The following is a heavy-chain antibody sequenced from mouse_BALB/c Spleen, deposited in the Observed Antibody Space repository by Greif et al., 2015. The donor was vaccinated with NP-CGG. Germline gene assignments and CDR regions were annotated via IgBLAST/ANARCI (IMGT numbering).Heavy chain of an antibody. J-gene: IGHJ1*01. D-gene: IGHD1-1*01. V-gene: IGHV1-14*01. CDR2: INPYNDGT. CDR1: GYTFTSYV. CDR3: ARYGSSYGRYFDV. Sequence: EVQLQQSGPELVKPGASVKMSCKASGYTFTSYVMHWVKQKPGQGLEWIGYINPYNDGTKYNEKFKGKATLTSDKSSSTAYMELSSLTSEDSAVYYCARYGSSYGRYFDVWGAGTTVTVSS.